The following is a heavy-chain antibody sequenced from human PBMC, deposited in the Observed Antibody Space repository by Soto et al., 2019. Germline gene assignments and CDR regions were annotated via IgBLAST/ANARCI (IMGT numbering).Heavy chain of an antibody. CDR3: ARAVLGAIDY. J-gene: IGHJ4*02. D-gene: IGHD2-8*02. Sequence: SETLSLTCAVSGGSISSGGYSWSWIRQPPGKGLEWIGYIYHSGSTYYNPSLKSRVTISVDRSKNQFSLKLSSVTAADTAVYYCARAVLGAIDYWGQGTLVTVSS. CDR1: GGSISSGGYS. V-gene: IGHV4-30-2*01. CDR2: IYHSGST.